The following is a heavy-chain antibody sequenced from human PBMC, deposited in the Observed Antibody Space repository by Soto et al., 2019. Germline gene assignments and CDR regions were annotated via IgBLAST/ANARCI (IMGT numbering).Heavy chain of an antibody. V-gene: IGHV3-64*01. D-gene: IGHD2-15*01. J-gene: IGHJ6*02. CDR1: GCTFSSYA. Sequence: PGGSLRLSCAASGCTFSSYAMHWVRQAPGKGLEYVSAISSNGGRTYYANSVKGRFTISRDNSKNTLYLQMGSLRAEDMAVYYCARGVVVVVATYGMDVWGQGTTVTVSS. CDR3: ARGVVVVVATYGMDV. CDR2: ISSNGGRT.